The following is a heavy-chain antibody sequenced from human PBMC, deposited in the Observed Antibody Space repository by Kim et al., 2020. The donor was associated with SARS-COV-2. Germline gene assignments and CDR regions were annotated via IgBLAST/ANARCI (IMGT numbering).Heavy chain of an antibody. J-gene: IGHJ6*02. CDR1: GFTFSSCA. CDR2: ISYDGSNK. CDR3: ARDLWSRHRGLTFSYYGMYA. D-gene: IGHD3-10*01. Sequence: GGSLRLSCAASGFTFSSCAMHWVRQAPGKGLEWVAVISYDGSNKNYADSVKGRFTISRDNSKNTLYLQMNSLRAEDTALYYCARDLWSRHRGLTFSYYGMYAWGPGTTGTVSS. V-gene: IGHV3-30-3*01.